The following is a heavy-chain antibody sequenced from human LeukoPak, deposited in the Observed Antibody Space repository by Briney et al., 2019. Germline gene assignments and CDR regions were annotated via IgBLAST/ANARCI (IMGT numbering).Heavy chain of an antibody. CDR1: GGSISSSTYY. Sequence: SETLSLTCTVSGGSISSSTYYWAWVRQPPGKGLEWIASIYYSGTTYYNPSLKSRVTISVDTSRNQLSLNLSSVTAADTAVYYCASTGLGDYGGSPIDYWGQGTLVTVSS. D-gene: IGHD4-23*01. J-gene: IGHJ4*02. V-gene: IGHV4-39*07. CDR3: ASTGLGDYGGSPIDY. CDR2: IYYSGTT.